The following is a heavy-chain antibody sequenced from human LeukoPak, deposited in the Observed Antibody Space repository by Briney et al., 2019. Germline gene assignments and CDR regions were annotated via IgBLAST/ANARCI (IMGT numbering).Heavy chain of an antibody. CDR2: VNHSVYT. CDR3: ARQLYGSAY. CDR1: GVSFSTYY. V-gene: IGHV4-34*01. D-gene: IGHD3-16*01. J-gene: IGHJ4*02. Sequence: PSETLSLTCAVSGVSFSTYYWSSIRHSPERGLECIGEVNHSVYTNYNPSLKSRVTISVDTSKNQFPLKLNSVTAADTAVYYFARQLYGSAYWGQGTLVTVSS.